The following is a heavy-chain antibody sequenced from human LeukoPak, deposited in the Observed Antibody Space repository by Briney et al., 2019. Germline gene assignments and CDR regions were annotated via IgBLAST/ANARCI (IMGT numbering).Heavy chain of an antibody. CDR2: IYSGGST. CDR3: ASGSGSYRTPYYYMDV. V-gene: IGHV3-53*01. J-gene: IGHJ6*03. CDR1: GFTVSSNY. D-gene: IGHD3-10*01. Sequence: GGSLRLSCAASGFTVSSNYMSWVRQAAGNGLEWVSIIYSGGSTYYADSVKGRFTISRDNSKKTLYLQMNSLRAEDTAVYYCASGSGSYRTPYYYMDVWGKGTTVTVSS.